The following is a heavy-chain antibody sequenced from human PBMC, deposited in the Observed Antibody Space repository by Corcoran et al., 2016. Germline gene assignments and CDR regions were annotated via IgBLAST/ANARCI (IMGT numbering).Heavy chain of an antibody. Sequence: EVQLVESGGGLVKPGGSLRLSCAASGFPFSNAWMSWVRQAPGKGLEWVGRIKSKTDGGTTDYAAPVKGRFTISRDDSKNTLYLKMNSLKTEDTAVYYCSTQQLVPSFDYWGQGTLVTVSS. J-gene: IGHJ4*02. V-gene: IGHV3-15*01. CDR3: STQQLVPSFDY. D-gene: IGHD6-6*01. CDR2: IKSKTDGGTT. CDR1: GFPFSNAW.